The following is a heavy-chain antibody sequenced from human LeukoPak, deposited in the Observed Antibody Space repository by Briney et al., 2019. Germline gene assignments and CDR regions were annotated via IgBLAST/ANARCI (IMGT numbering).Heavy chain of an antibody. CDR3: ARCPWETGWNWSEAFDI. D-gene: IGHD1-7*01. V-gene: IGHV1-18*01. Sequence: ASVKVSCKASGYTFTSYGISWVRQAPGQGLEWMGWISGYNGNTNYAQKLQDRLTMTTDTSTSTAYMELRSLRSDDTAVYYCARCPWETGWNWSEAFDIWGQGTMVTVSS. CDR2: ISGYNGNT. J-gene: IGHJ3*02. CDR1: GYTFTSYG.